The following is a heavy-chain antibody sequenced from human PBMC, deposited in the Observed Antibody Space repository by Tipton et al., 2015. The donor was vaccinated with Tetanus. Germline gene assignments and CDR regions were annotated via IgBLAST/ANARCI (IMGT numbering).Heavy chain of an antibody. V-gene: IGHV3-23*01. CDR2: ISGSRLTP. Sequence: SLRLSCTASGFTSKSYTLNWVRQAPGNGLEWVAAISGSRLTPYYADSVKGRFTISRDNSKNTLSLQLNSLRADDTAIYYCAKEALGVLNLWGKGTTVIVSS. CDR1: GFTSKSYT. CDR3: AKEALGVLNL. D-gene: IGHD1-14*01. J-gene: IGHJ6*04.